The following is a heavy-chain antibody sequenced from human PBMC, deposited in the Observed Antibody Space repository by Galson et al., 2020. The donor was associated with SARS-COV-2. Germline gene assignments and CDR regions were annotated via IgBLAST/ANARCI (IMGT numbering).Heavy chain of an antibody. J-gene: IGHJ5*02. CDR1: DGSIRSYY. CDR3: ARGKDTIFGVVIIPGWCDP. D-gene: IGHD3-3*01. Sequence: SESLSLTYTVSDGSIRSYYLSWIRQPPGTGLDWIEYIYSSCSTNYKPSLKSRVNKSVDTSKNQFSLQLRSVTAADTAVYYCARGKDTIFGVVIIPGWCDPWGQGTLVTVSS. V-gene: IGHV4-59*01. CDR2: IYSSCST.